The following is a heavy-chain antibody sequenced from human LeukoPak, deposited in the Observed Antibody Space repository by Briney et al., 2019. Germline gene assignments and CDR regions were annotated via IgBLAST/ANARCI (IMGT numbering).Heavy chain of an antibody. D-gene: IGHD3-22*01. Sequence: SETLSLTCAVYGGSFSGYYWSWIRQPPGKGLEWIGEINHSGSTNYNPSRKSRVTISVDTSKNQFSLKLSSVTAADTAVYYCPIIYDSSGMDYWGQGTLVTVSS. CDR1: GGSFSGYY. CDR3: PIIYDSSGMDY. V-gene: IGHV4-34*01. J-gene: IGHJ4*02. CDR2: INHSGST.